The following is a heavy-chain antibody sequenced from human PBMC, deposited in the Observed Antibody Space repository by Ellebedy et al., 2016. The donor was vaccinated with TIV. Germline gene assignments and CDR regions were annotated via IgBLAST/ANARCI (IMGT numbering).Heavy chain of an antibody. Sequence: GESLKISXAASGFSFRTYGMHWVRQAPGKGLEWVSGISGRSGNTYYAAPVKGRFTISRDNSKNTLFLQVNSLRAEDTAVYYCAKDQEYFDYMDVWGKGTTVTVSS. J-gene: IGHJ6*03. CDR3: AKDQEYFDYMDV. V-gene: IGHV3-23*01. CDR1: GFSFRTYG. CDR2: ISGRSGNT.